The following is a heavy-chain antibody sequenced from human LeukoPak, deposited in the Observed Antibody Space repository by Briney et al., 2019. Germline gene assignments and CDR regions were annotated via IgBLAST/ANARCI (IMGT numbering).Heavy chain of an antibody. CDR3: AKGCSSSWYWYFDL. CDR2: ISINGGTT. V-gene: IGHV3-64*01. CDR1: GFIFDDYA. Sequence: GGSLRLSCAAPGFIFDDYAIHWVRQAPGKGLEYVSAISINGGTTYYANSVKGRFTISRDNSKNTLYLQMGSLRAEDMAVYYCAKGCSSSWYWYFDLWGRGTLVTVSS. J-gene: IGHJ2*01. D-gene: IGHD6-13*01.